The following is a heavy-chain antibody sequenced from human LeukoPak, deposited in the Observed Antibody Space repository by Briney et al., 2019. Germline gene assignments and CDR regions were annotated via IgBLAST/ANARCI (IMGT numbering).Heavy chain of an antibody. CDR2: IWYDGSNK. CDR3: ARGSWSGYYFGY. V-gene: IGHV3-33*01. CDR1: GFTFSSYG. J-gene: IGHJ4*02. D-gene: IGHD2-15*01. Sequence: GGSLRLSCAASGFTFSSYGMHWVRQAPGKGLEWVAVIWYDGSNKYYADSVKGRFTISRDNSKNTLYLQMNSLRAEDTAVYYCARGSWSGYYFGYWGQGTLVTVSS.